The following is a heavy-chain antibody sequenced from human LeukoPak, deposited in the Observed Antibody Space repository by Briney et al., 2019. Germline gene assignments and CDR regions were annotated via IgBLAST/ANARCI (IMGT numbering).Heavy chain of an antibody. V-gene: IGHV4-61*01. Sequence: SETLSLTCTVSSGSISSGSISNHYWSWVRQPPGKALEWIGYIHYSGSTNYNPSLRSRVTMSVDTSKNQFSLKLSSVTAADTAVYYCARSVGGSGNYCYYGMDAWGQGTTVTVSS. CDR1: SGSISSGSISNHY. CDR2: IHYSGST. D-gene: IGHD3-10*01. J-gene: IGHJ6*02. CDR3: ARSVGGSGNYCYYGMDA.